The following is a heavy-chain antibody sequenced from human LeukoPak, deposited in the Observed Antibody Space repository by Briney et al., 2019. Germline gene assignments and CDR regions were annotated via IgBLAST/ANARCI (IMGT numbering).Heavy chain of an antibody. CDR2: IYYSGST. V-gene: IGHV4-30-4*02. Sequence: SETLSLTCTVSGGSISSGDYYWSWIRQPPGKGLEWIGYIYYSGSTYYNPSLKSRVTISVDTSKNQFSLKLSSVTAADTAVYYCARDGAYGPFDWYFDLWGRGTLVTVSS. CDR1: GGSISSGDYY. J-gene: IGHJ2*01. D-gene: IGHD3-10*01. CDR3: ARDGAYGPFDWYFDL.